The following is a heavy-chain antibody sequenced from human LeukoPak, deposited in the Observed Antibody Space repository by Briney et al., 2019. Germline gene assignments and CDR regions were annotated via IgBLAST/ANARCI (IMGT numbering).Heavy chain of an antibody. CDR2: IYPGDSDT. Sequence: GESLKISCKGSGYSFTSYWIGWLRQMPRKGLEWMGIIYPGDSDTRYSPSFQGQVTISADKSISTAYLQWSSLKASDTAMYYCARPSNWNDLWANYWGQGTLVTVSS. V-gene: IGHV5-51*01. CDR1: GYSFTSYW. D-gene: IGHD1-1*01. J-gene: IGHJ4*02. CDR3: ARPSNWNDLWANY.